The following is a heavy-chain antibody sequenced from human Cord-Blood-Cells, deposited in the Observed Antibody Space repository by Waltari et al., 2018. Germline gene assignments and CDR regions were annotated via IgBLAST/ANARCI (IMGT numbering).Heavy chain of an antibody. J-gene: IGHJ3*02. CDR3: ARDPGIAVAGAFDI. CDR2: ISYDGSNK. V-gene: IGHV3-30-3*01. CDR1: GFTFTSYA. Sequence: SCAASGFTFTSYAMHWVRQAPGKGLEWVAVISYDGSNKYYADSVKGRFTISRDNSKNTLYLQMNSLRAEDTAVYYCARDPGIAVAGAFDIWGQGTMVTVSS. D-gene: IGHD6-19*01.